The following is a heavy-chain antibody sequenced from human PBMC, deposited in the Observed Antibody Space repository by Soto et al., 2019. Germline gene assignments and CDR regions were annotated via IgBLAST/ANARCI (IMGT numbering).Heavy chain of an antibody. V-gene: IGHV1-69*12. D-gene: IGHD4-17*01. Sequence: QVLLVQSGAEVKKPGSSVKVSCQASGDTFSSYAISWVRQATGQGLEWVGGIVPIYATANYAQKFQGRVTMPADESTNNIYMELSSLTSEEPAVYYCAKTPPRTKATTYYFEVWGQGTLVTVSS. CDR1: GDTFSSYA. CDR3: AKTPPRTKATTYYFEV. J-gene: IGHJ4*02. CDR2: IVPIYATA.